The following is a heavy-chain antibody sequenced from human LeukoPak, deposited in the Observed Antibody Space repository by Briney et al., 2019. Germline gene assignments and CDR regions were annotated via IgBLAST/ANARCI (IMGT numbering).Heavy chain of an antibody. CDR2: IYSGGST. D-gene: IGHD2-21*01. CDR3: ARVDPLWWADH. Sequence: GGSLRLSCAASGFTVSSNYMSWVRQAPGKGLEWVSVIYSGGSTYYADSVKGRFTISRDNSKNTLYLQMNSLRAEDTAVYYCARVDPLWWADHWGQGTLVTVSS. CDR1: GFTVSSNY. J-gene: IGHJ4*02. V-gene: IGHV3-66*01.